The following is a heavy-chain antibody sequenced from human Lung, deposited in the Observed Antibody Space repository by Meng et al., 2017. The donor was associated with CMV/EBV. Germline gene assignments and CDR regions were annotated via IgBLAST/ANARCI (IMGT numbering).Heavy chain of an antibody. Sequence: GESLKISCAASGFTFSSFAIHWVRQAPGKGLDWVAVVSYDGTKTYYSDSVKGRFTLSRDNSKNTMYMEMSGLGYEDTAMYYCARARFDGGMDVWGQGTTVTVSS. CDR2: VSYDGTKT. J-gene: IGHJ6*02. CDR1: GFTFSSFA. CDR3: ARARFDGGMDV. D-gene: IGHD5-24*01. V-gene: IGHV3-30*04.